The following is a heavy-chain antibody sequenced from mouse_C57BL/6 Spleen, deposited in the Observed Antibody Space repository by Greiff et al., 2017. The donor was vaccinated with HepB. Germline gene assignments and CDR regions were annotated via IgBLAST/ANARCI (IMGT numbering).Heavy chain of an antibody. CDR1: GYTFTDYY. CDR3: ARRSSYGYFDV. J-gene: IGHJ1*03. V-gene: IGHV1-19*01. D-gene: IGHD1-1*01. CDR2: INPYNGGT. Sequence: VQLKESGPVLVKPGASVKMSCKASGYTFTDYYMNWVKQSHGKSLEWIGVINPYNGGTSYNQKFKGKATLTVDKSSSTAYMELNSLTSEDSAVYYCARRSSYGYFDVWGTGTTVTVSS.